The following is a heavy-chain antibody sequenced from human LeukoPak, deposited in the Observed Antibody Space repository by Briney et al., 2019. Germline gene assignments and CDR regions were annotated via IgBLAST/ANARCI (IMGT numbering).Heavy chain of an antibody. CDR3: ARVYGSGSYLNYMDV. CDR2: IYYSGST. V-gene: IGHV4-59*01. Sequence: SETLSLTCTVSGGSISSYYWSWIRQPPGKGLAWSGYIYYSGSTNYNPSLKSRVTISVDTSKNQFSLKLSSVTAADTAVYYCARVYGSGSYLNYMDVWGKGTTVTVSS. J-gene: IGHJ6*03. D-gene: IGHD3-10*01. CDR1: GGSISSYY.